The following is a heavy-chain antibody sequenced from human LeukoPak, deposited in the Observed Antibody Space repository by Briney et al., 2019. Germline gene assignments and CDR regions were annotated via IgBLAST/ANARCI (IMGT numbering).Heavy chain of an antibody. CDR1: GGSISSSSYY. CDR2: IYYSGST. J-gene: IGHJ4*02. Sequence: SETLSLTCTVSGGSISSSSYYWGWIRQPPGKGLEWIGSIYYSGSTYYNPSLKSRVTISVDTSKNQFSLKLSSVTAADTAVYYCARGKLCSSTSCPGDLNPPYFDYWGQGTLVTVSS. V-gene: IGHV4-39*07. CDR3: ARGKLCSSTSCPGDLNPPYFDY. D-gene: IGHD2-2*01.